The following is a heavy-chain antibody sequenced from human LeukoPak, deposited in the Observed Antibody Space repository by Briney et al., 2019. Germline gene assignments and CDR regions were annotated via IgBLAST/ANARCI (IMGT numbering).Heavy chain of an antibody. CDR2: ISGSGGNV. CDR3: AKAPVTTCSGAYCYPFDY. D-gene: IGHD2-15*01. Sequence: GGSLRLSCAASGFTFSSYGMSWVRQAPGKGLEWVSSISGSGGNVYYAGSVRGRFTISRDSSKNTLYLQMNSLRAGDAAVYYCAKAPVTTCSGAYCYPFDYWSQGTLVTVSS. CDR1: GFTFSSYG. J-gene: IGHJ4*02. V-gene: IGHV3-23*01.